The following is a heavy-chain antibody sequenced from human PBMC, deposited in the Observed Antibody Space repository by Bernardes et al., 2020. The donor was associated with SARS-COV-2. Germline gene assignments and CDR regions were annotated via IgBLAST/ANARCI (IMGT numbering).Heavy chain of an antibody. CDR1: GIDIKPYD. D-gene: IGHD4-4*01. CDR2: ISASGASS. CDR3: VTRGRRGDYNNHYFQH. J-gene: IGHJ1*01. V-gene: IGHV3-23*01. Sequence: VGSLRLSCSGSGIDIKPYDLYWVRQAPGKGLEWVSGISASGASSFYAESVKGRFTISRDASKMYLRMDSLGVNDTAMYYCVTRGRRGDYNNHYFQHWGQGTLATVPS.